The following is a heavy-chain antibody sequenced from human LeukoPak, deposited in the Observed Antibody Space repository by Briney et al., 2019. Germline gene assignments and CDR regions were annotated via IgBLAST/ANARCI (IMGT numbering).Heavy chain of an antibody. CDR2: ISSSGSTI. J-gene: IGHJ6*03. Sequence: GGSLRLSCAASGFTFSSYEMNWVRQAPGKGLEWVSYISSSGSTIYYADSVKGRFTISRDNAKNSLYLQMNSLRAEDMALYYCAKGGYDSSGDYYYMDVWGKGTTVTVSS. CDR1: GFTFSSYE. CDR3: AKGGYDSSGDYYYMDV. D-gene: IGHD3-22*01. V-gene: IGHV3-48*03.